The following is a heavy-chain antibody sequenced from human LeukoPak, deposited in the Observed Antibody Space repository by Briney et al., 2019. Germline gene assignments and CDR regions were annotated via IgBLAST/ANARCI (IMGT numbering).Heavy chain of an antibody. Sequence: ASVKVSCKASGYTFTSYGISWVRQAPGQGLEWMGWISAYNGNTNYAQKLQGRVTMTTDTSTSTAHMELRSLRSDDTAVYYCASLKNYYDSSGYLVTDAFDIWGQGTMVTASS. CDR1: GYTFTSYG. D-gene: IGHD3-22*01. J-gene: IGHJ3*02. CDR2: ISAYNGNT. V-gene: IGHV1-18*01. CDR3: ASLKNYYDSSGYLVTDAFDI.